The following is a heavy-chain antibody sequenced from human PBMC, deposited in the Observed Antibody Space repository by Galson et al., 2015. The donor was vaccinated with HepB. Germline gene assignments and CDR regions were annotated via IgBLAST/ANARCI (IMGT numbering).Heavy chain of an antibody. CDR1: GFTFSSYA. J-gene: IGHJ4*02. CDR2: ISGSGGST. CDR3: AKDYGTQVLRFFTWGVRPDY. Sequence: SLRLSCAASGFTFSSYAMSWVRQAPGKGLEWVSAISGSGGSTYYADSVKGRFTISRDNSKNTLYLQMNSLRAEDTAVYYCAKDYGTQVLRFFTWGVRPDYWGQGTLVTVSS. D-gene: IGHD3-3*01. V-gene: IGHV3-23*01.